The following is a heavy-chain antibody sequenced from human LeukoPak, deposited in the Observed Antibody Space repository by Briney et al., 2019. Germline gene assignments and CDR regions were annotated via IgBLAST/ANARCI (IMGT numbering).Heavy chain of an antibody. D-gene: IGHD6-19*01. Sequence: PSETLYLTCTVSGASVISGGYYWSWLRQRPGKGLEWIGYISYSGSSYYNPSLKSRLTISLDTSKNQFSLKLTSMTAADTAVYFCARIQQWLGFDSWGQGTLVTVSS. CDR1: GASVISGGYY. J-gene: IGHJ4*02. CDR3: ARIQQWLGFDS. CDR2: ISYSGSS. V-gene: IGHV4-31*03.